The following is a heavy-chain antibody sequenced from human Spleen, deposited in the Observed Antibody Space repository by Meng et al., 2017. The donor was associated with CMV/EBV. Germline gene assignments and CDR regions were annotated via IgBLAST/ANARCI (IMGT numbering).Heavy chain of an antibody. J-gene: IGHJ4*02. CDR1: GFTFNNAW. CDR2: VKSKTDGGTT. V-gene: IGHV3-15*01. CDR3: STGPAAPYY. D-gene: IGHD2-2*01. Sequence: GESLKISCAASGFTFNNAWMNWVRQAPGKELEWVGRVKSKTDGGTTDYAAPVKGRFTITRDDSKNSLYLQMNSLKTEDTAVYYCSTGPAAPYYWGQGTLVTVS.